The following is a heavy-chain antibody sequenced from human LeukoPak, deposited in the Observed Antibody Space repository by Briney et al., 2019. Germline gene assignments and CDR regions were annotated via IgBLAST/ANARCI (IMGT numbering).Heavy chain of an antibody. V-gene: IGHV3-30*04. CDR3: ARWIAAAGEDYGMDV. CDR2: ISYDGSDK. CDR1: GFSFGSYA. J-gene: IGHJ6*02. Sequence: GGSLRLSCAASGFSFGSYAVDWVRQGPGKGLEWLAVISYDGSDKDYTDSVKGRFTISRDNSKNTLYLQMNSLRLGDTAVYYCARWIAAAGEDYGMDVWGQGTTVIVSS. D-gene: IGHD6-13*01.